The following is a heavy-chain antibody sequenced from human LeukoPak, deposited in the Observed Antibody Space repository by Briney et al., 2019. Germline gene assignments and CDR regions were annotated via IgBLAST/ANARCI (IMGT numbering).Heavy chain of an antibody. D-gene: IGHD2-15*01. CDR1: GFTFSSYV. J-gene: IGHJ4*02. V-gene: IGHV3-33*06. CDR3: AKGVVFDY. Sequence: GRSLRLSRAASGFTFSSYVMHWVRQAPGKGLEWVAVIWYDGSNKYYADSVKGRFTISRDNSKNTLYLQMNSLRAEDTAVYYCAKGVVFDYWGQGTLVTVSS. CDR2: IWYDGSNK.